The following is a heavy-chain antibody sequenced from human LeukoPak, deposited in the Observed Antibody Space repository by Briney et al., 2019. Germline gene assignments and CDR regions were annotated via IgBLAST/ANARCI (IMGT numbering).Heavy chain of an antibody. CDR2: IYTSGST. J-gene: IGHJ4*02. Sequence: SETLSLTCTVSGGSISSNYWVWIRQHAGRGLGWTGRIYTSGSTIYNPSLKSRVTMSVDTSKNQFSLNLSSVTAADTAVYYCARDKPGDHVAKPADRFDYWGQGTLVTVSS. D-gene: IGHD2-2*01. CDR1: GGSISSNY. CDR3: ARDKPGDHVAKPADRFDY. V-gene: IGHV4-4*07.